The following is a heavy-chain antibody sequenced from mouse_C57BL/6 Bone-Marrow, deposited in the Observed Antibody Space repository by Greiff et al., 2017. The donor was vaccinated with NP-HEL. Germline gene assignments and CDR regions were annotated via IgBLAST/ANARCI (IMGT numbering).Heavy chain of an antibody. D-gene: IGHD1-1*01. CDR3: ARDYGREYYYAMDY. V-gene: IGHV5-17*01. J-gene: IGHJ4*01. CDR2: ISSGSSSI. CDR1: GFTFSDYG. Sequence: EVQVVESGGGLVKPGGSLKLSCAASGFTFSDYGMHWVRQAPEKGLAWVAYISSGSSSIYYADTVKGRFTISRANAKNTLFMQMTMLRSEDTAMYYCARDYGREYYYAMDYWGQGTSVTVSS.